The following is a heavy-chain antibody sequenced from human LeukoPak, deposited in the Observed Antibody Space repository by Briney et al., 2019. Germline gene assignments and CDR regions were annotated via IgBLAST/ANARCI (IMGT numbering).Heavy chain of an antibody. V-gene: IGHV3-23*01. CDR2: ISGSGGST. CDR1: GFTFSSYA. Sequence: GGSLRLSCAASGFTFSSYAMSWVRQAPGKGLEWVSAISGSGGSTYYADSVKGRFTISRDNSKNTLYLQMNSLRAENTAVYYCANLGVGATYDYWGQGTLVTVSS. D-gene: IGHD1-26*01. J-gene: IGHJ4*02. CDR3: ANLGVGATYDY.